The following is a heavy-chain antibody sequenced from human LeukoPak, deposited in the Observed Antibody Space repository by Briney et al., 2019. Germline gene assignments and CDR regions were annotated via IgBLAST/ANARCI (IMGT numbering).Heavy chain of an antibody. CDR2: INHSGST. Sequence: LETLSLTCAVYGGSFSGYYWSWIRQPPGKGLEWIGEINHSGSTNYNPSLKSRVTISVDTSKNQFSLKLSSVTSADTAVYYCARGMALWFGELFRFDPWGQGTLVTVSS. V-gene: IGHV4-34*01. CDR1: GGSFSGYY. D-gene: IGHD3-10*01. CDR3: ARGMALWFGELFRFDP. J-gene: IGHJ5*02.